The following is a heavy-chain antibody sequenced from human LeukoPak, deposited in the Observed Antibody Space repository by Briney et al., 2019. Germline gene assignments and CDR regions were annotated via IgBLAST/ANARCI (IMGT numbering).Heavy chain of an antibody. CDR3: APDLRGSASSLDD. CDR2: ISGSGAST. Sequence: GGSLRLSCAASGSTFSNYAMSWVRQAPGKGLEWVSLISGSGASTYYPDSVKGRFTISRDNSKNTLSLQMNSLRAEDTAVYYCAPDLRGSASSLDDWGQGTLVTVSS. J-gene: IGHJ4*02. D-gene: IGHD6-25*01. CDR1: GSTFSNYA. V-gene: IGHV3-23*01.